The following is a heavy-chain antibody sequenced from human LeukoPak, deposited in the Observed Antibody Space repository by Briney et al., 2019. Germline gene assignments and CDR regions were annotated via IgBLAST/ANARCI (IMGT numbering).Heavy chain of an antibody. CDR2: INSDGSGT. CDR3: ARPPAYDSRNYYFAY. Sequence: PGGSLRLSCAASGFTFSTYLMHWVRQVPGKGLVWVSHINSDGSGTSYADSVKGRFTISRDNAKNTLYLQMNILRVEDTAVYYCARPPAYDSRNYYFAYWGQGILVTVSS. CDR1: GFTFSTYL. D-gene: IGHD3-22*01. J-gene: IGHJ4*02. V-gene: IGHV3-74*01.